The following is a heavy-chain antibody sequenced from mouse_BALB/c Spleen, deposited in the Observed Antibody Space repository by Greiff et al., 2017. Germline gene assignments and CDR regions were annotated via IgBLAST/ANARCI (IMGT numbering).Heavy chain of an antibody. CDR2: ISNLACGI. J-gene: IGHJ3*01. V-gene: IGHV5-15*02. D-gene: IGHD2-1*01. CDR1: GFTFSDYG. Sequence: DVKLVESGGGLVQPGGSRKLSCAASGFTFSDYGMAWVRQTRGKGPEWVAFISNLACGIYYADTVTGRSTISRENAKNTLYLEMSSLRSEDTAMYYCARDLGGNMAYWGQGTLVTVSA. CDR3: ARDLGGNMAY.